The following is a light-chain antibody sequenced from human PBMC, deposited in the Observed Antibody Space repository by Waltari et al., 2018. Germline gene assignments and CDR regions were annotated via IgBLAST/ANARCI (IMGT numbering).Light chain of an antibody. CDR1: QDISHF. Sequence: DIQMTQSPSSLSASVGDRVTITCRASQDISHFLNWYQHKPGSAPKLLIHSASTLQTGVPSRFSGSGSGTDFTLTINSLQPEDFATYYCQQKFNALFTFGPGTRVDIK. CDR2: SAS. J-gene: IGKJ3*01. CDR3: QQKFNALFT. V-gene: IGKV1-39*01.